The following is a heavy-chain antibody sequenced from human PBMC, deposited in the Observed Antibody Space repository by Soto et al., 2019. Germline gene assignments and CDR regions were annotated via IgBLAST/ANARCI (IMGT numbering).Heavy chain of an antibody. D-gene: IGHD6-19*01. CDR1: GGTFSSYA. J-gene: IGHJ4*02. Sequence: SVKVSCKASGGTFSSYAISWVRQAPGQGLEWMGGIIPIFGTANYAQKFQGRVTITADESTSTAYMELSSLRSEDTAVYYCARTTGYSSGWNPDYFDYWGQGTLVTV. CDR3: ARTTGYSSGWNPDYFDY. V-gene: IGHV1-69*01. CDR2: IIPIFGTA.